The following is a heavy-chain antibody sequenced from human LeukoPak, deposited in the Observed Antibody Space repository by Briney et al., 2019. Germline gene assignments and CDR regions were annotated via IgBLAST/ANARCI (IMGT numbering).Heavy chain of an antibody. Sequence: KPSETLSLTCTVSGGSISSHFWSWIRQPPGKGLEWIGYIHYSGSTNYNPSLKSRVTISVDTSKNQFSLKLSSVTAAETAVYYCARDGYSGSSLFDYWGQGTLVTVSS. J-gene: IGHJ4*02. V-gene: IGHV4-59*11. CDR2: IHYSGST. CDR1: GGSISSHF. D-gene: IGHD1-26*01. CDR3: ARDGYSGSSLFDY.